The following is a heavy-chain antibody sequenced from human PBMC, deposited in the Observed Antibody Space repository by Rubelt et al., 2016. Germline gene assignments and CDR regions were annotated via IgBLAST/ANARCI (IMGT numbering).Heavy chain of an antibody. D-gene: IGHD6-19*01. V-gene: IGHV3-21*01. CDR2: ISSGSSYI. J-gene: IGHJ4*02. CDR1: DFSFSSYG. CDR3: ARERTRFSSGWRPSYYFDY. Sequence: EVQLVESGGGLVPPGGSLRLSCAASDFSFSSYGMNWVGRAPGKGLGWVSSISSGSSYIYYADSVKGRFTISSDNDKNSLYLQMNSLGFEDTAVYHWARERTRFSSGWRPSYYFDYWGQGTLVTVSS.